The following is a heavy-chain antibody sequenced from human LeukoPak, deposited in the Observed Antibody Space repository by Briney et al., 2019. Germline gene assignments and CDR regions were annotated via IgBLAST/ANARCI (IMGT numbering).Heavy chain of an antibody. CDR3: ALGNCPTTSCYPGVAFDI. CDR2: INHSKTT. V-gene: IGHV4-34*01. J-gene: IGHJ3*02. Sequence: SETLSLTCGVYGGSFSGYYWSWIRQTPGTGLEWIGEINHSKTTNYNPSLQSRVTISVDTSKNQFSLKLTSVTAADTAVYYCALGNCPTTSCYPGVAFDIWGQGTMVTVSS. CDR1: GGSFSGYY. D-gene: IGHD2-2*01.